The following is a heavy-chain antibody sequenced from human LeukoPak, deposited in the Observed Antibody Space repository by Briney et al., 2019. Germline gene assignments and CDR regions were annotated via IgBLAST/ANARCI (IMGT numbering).Heavy chain of an antibody. CDR2: ISSSGTT. D-gene: IGHD7-27*01. J-gene: IGHJ4*02. V-gene: IGHV4-39*02. CDR1: GASITNEDFF. Sequence: SETLSLTYAVTGASITNEDFFWGWIRQPPGKGLEWVGTISSSGTTYYSPSLRSRLTISVDTSKNHFSLKLTSVTAADTSVYYCVAEVEAADSPLGHLNFDSWGQGILASVSS. CDR3: VAEVEAADSPLGHLNFDS.